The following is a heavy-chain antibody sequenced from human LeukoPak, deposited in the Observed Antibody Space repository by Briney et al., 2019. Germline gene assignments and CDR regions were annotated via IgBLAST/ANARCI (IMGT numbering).Heavy chain of an antibody. D-gene: IGHD5-18*01. J-gene: IGHJ4*02. CDR3: ARGGGDTAMAHDY. Sequence: GSLRLSCAASGFTFSNHWMHWVRQAPGKGLMWVSRINRDGSRTDYADSVKGRFTISRDDAKNTLYLQVNSLRAEDTAVYFCARGGGDTAMAHDYWGQGTLVTVSS. CDR1: GFTFSNHW. V-gene: IGHV3-74*01. CDR2: INRDGSRT.